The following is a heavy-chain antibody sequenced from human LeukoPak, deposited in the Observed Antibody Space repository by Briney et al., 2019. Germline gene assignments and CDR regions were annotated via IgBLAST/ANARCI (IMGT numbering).Heavy chain of an antibody. CDR1: GYTFTSYD. D-gene: IGHD3-10*01. Sequence: ASVKVSCKASGYTFTSYDINWVRQAPGQGLEWMGWMNPNSGNTGYAQKFQGRVTMTRNTSISTAYMELSSLRSEDTAVYYCARGEMWFGEFLANWFDPWGQGTLVTVSS. CDR2: MNPNSGNT. CDR3: ARGEMWFGEFLANWFDP. J-gene: IGHJ5*02. V-gene: IGHV1-8*01.